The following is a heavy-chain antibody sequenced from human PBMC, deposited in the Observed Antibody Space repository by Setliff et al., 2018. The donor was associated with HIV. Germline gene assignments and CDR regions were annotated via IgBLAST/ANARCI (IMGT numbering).Heavy chain of an antibody. V-gene: IGHV4-61*02. J-gene: IGHJ3*02. CDR3: AREAYYDSSGDAFDI. CDR1: GGSISSGSYY. D-gene: IGHD3-22*01. Sequence: SETLSLTCTVSGGSISSGSYYWSWIRQSAGKGLEWIGRIYISGSTNYNPSLKSRVTISLDTSRNQFSLKLNSVTAADTAVYYCAREAYYDSSGDAFDIWGQGTKVTVSS. CDR2: IYISGST.